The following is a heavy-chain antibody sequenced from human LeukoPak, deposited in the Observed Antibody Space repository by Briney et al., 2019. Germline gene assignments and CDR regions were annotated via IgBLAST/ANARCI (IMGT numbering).Heavy chain of an antibody. D-gene: IGHD6-13*01. CDR2: YSGST. CDR3: ARHSEYSSSWYGFDY. J-gene: IGHJ4*02. Sequence: YSGSTNYNPSLKSRVTISVDTSKNQFSLKLRSVTAADTAVYYCARHSEYSSSWYGFDYWGQGTLVTVSS. V-gene: IGHV4-59*08.